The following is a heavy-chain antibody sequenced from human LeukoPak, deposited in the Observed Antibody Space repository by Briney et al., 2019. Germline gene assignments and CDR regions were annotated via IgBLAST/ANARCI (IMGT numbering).Heavy chain of an antibody. J-gene: IGHJ5*02. D-gene: IGHD2-2*01. CDR1: GGSISSSSFY. CDR2: ISYTGST. Sequence: SETLSLTCSVSGGSISSSSFYWGWIRQPPGKGLEWIGSISYTGSTYYNPSLKSRVTISVDTSQNQFSLRLNSVTVADTAVYYCAKDRGYCSSTSCWGGLNWFDPWGQGTLVTVSS. V-gene: IGHV4-39*02. CDR3: AKDRGYCSSTSCWGGLNWFDP.